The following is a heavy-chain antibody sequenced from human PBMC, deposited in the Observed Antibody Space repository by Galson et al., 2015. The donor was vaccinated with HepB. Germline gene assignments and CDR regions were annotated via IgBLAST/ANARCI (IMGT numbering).Heavy chain of an antibody. CDR1: GGSISSGNW. CDR3: ARRPYRSGWSFDY. D-gene: IGHD6-19*01. V-gene: IGHV4-4*02. CDR2: VFHSGAI. J-gene: IGHJ4*02. Sequence: SETLSLTCAVSGGSISSGNWWSWVRQPPGKGLEWIGEVFHSGAINYNPSLNNRVTISIDKSKNQFSLILNSVTAADTAVYYCARRPYRSGWSFDYWGQGTLVTVSS.